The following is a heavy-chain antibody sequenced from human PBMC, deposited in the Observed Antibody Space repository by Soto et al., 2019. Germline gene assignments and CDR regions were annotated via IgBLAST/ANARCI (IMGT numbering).Heavy chain of an antibody. CDR3: AKDLFRGWFHAFDI. CDR2: ISSSSSYI. J-gene: IGHJ3*02. D-gene: IGHD3-10*01. V-gene: IGHV3-21*04. Sequence: GGSLRLSCAASGFTFSSHSMNWVRQAPGKGLEWVSSISSSSSYIHYADSVKGRFTISRDNSKNTLYLQMNSLRAEDTAVYYCAKDLFRGWFHAFDIWGQGTMVTVSS. CDR1: GFTFSSHS.